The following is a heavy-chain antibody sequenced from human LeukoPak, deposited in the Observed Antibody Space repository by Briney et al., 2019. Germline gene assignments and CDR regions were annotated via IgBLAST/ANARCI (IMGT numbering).Heavy chain of an antibody. Sequence: SETLSLTCSVSGASISSYYWSWIRQPPGKGLEWIGYIYYSGSTNYNPSLKSRVTISVDTSKNQFSLKLSSVTAADTAVYYCARDLTSGWGFDYWCQGTLVTVSS. CDR1: GASISSYY. CDR3: ARDLTSGWGFDY. J-gene: IGHJ4*02. D-gene: IGHD6-19*01. V-gene: IGHV4-59*01. CDR2: IYYSGST.